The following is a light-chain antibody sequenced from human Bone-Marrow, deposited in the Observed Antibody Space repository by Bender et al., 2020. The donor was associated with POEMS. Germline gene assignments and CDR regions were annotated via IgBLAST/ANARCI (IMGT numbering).Light chain of an antibody. CDR2: DVN. J-gene: IGLJ2*01. CDR1: SSDVGGYNY. CDR3: SSKTTSSTVV. V-gene: IGLV2-14*03. Sequence: QSALTQPASVSGSPGQSITISCTGTSSDVGGYNYVSWYQQHPGKAPKLMIYDVNNRPSGVSNRFSGSKSGNTASLSISGLQAEDEADYYCSSKTTSSTVVFGGGTKLTVL.